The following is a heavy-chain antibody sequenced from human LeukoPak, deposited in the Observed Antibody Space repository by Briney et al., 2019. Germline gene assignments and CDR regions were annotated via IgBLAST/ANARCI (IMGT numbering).Heavy chain of an antibody. CDR3: ARASYSGYEAQLDY. J-gene: IGHJ4*02. CDR2: INPNSGGT. Sequence: GASVKVSCKASGGTFSSYAISWVRQAPGQGLEWMGWINPNSGGTNYAQKFQGRVTMTRDTSISTAYMELSRLRSDDTAAYYCARASYSGYEAQLDYWGQGTLVTVSS. D-gene: IGHD5-12*01. V-gene: IGHV1-2*02. CDR1: GGTFSSYA.